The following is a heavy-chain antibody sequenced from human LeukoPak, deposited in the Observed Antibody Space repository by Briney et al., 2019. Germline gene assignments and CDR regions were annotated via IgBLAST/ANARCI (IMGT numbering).Heavy chain of an antibody. Sequence: SETLSLTCTVSGGSISSYYWGWIRQPPGKGLEWIGSIYYSGSTYYNPSLKSRVTISVDTSKNQFSLKLSSVTAADTAVYYCASGISVTTYNWFDPWGQGTLVTVSS. CDR2: IYYSGST. J-gene: IGHJ5*02. CDR1: GGSISSYY. V-gene: IGHV4-39*07. CDR3: ASGISVTTYNWFDP. D-gene: IGHD4-11*01.